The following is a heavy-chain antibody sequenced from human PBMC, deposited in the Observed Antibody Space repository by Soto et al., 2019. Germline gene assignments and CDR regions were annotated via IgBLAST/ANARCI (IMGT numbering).Heavy chain of an antibody. J-gene: IGHJ5*02. D-gene: IGHD2-2*01. CDR2: IYYSGST. CDR1: GGSISSYY. V-gene: IGHV4-59*01. Sequence: PSETLSLTCTVSGGSISSYYWSWIRQPPGKGLEWIGYIYYSGSTNYNPSLKSRVTISVDTSKNQFSLKLSSVTAADTAVYYCARSYIVVVPAAYNWFDPWGQGTLVTV. CDR3: ARSYIVVVPAAYNWFDP.